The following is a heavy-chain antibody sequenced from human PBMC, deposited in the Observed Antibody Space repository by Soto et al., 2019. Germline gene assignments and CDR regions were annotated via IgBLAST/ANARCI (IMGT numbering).Heavy chain of an antibody. D-gene: IGHD2-21*02. CDR3: ASFGGDRDLHY. CDR2: IYHSGST. CDR1: GGSISSSNW. V-gene: IGHV4-4*02. Sequence: QVQLQESGPGLVKPSGTLSLTCAVSGGSISSSNWWSWVRQPPGKGLEWIGEIYHSGSTNYNPSLKGRVTLSVDKSKNQFSLKLSSVTAADTAVYYCASFGGDRDLHYWGQGTLVTVSS. J-gene: IGHJ4*02.